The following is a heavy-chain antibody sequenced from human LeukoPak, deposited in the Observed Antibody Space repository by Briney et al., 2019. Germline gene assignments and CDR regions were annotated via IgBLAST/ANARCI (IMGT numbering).Heavy chain of an antibody. J-gene: IGHJ5*02. CDR2: IYSSGTS. V-gene: IGHV4-59*01. D-gene: IGHD3-3*01. CDR1: GGSNISDY. Sequence: PSETLSLTCTVSGGSNISDYWSWIRQPPGKGLEYIGFIYSSGTSNYNPSLKSRVTMSVDTSKIQFSLKLSSVTAADTAVYYCARGMYDFQLGAWFDPWGQGTLVTVSS. CDR3: ARGMYDFQLGAWFDP.